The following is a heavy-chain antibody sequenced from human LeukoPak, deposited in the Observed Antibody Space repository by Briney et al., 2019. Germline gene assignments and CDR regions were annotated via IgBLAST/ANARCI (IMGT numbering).Heavy chain of an antibody. J-gene: IGHJ4*02. CDR1: GFTFRSYA. CDR3: ARDPQYSGYDSNFDY. V-gene: IGHV3-21*01. Sequence: GGSLRLSCAASGFTFRSYAMSWVRQAPGKGLEWVSSISASSTYIKYADSVKGRFTISRDNAKNSLYLQMNSLRAEDTAVYYCARDPQYSGYDSNFDYWGQGTLVTVSS. D-gene: IGHD5-12*01. CDR2: ISASSTYI.